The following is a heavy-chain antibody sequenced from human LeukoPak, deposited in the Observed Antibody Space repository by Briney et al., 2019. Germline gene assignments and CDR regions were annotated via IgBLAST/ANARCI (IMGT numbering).Heavy chain of an antibody. CDR2: IIPSDGST. J-gene: IGHJ4*02. CDR1: GYTFTGYY. CDR3: ARGKVVTMVRGVIITYFDY. D-gene: IGHD3-10*01. Sequence: ASVKVSRKASGYTFTGYYIHWVRQAPGQGLEWMGIIIPSDGSTSYAQKFQGRVTMTRDTSTSTVYMELSSLRSEDTAVYYCARGKVVTMVRGVIITYFDYWGQGTLVTVSS. V-gene: IGHV1-46*01.